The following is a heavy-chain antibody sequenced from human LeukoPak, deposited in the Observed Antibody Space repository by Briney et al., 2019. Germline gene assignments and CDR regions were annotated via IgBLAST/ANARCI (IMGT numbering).Heavy chain of an antibody. Sequence: PGGSLRLSCAASGFTFSSYAMNWVRQAPGKGLEWVSVMSSSGGNTYYADSVKGRFTISRDNSKNTLYLRMNSLRAEDTAVYYCAKGGYYYGSGRLYGMDVWGRGTMVTVSS. V-gene: IGHV3-23*01. CDR3: AKGGYYYGSGRLYGMDV. J-gene: IGHJ6*02. D-gene: IGHD3-10*01. CDR2: MSSSGGNT. CDR1: GFTFSSYA.